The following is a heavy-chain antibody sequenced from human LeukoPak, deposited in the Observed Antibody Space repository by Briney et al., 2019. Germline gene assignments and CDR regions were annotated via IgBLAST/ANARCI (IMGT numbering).Heavy chain of an antibody. CDR3: ARDHGQWVVRISLDY. CDR1: GFTVSSNY. J-gene: IGHJ4*02. Sequence: GGSLRLSCVASGFTVSSNYMSWIRQAPGKGLEWVSAIFSGGSTFYADSVTGRFTISRDNSKNTVYLEMNSLRAEDTAVYYCARDHGQWVVRISLDYWGQGTLVTVSS. V-gene: IGHV3-53*01. D-gene: IGHD6-19*01. CDR2: IFSGGST.